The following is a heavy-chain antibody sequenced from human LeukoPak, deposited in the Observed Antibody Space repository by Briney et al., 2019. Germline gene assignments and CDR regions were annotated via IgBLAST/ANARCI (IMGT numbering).Heavy chain of an antibody. J-gene: IGHJ4*02. CDR1: GFTFSSYW. D-gene: IGHD2-2*02. V-gene: IGHV3-30*18. Sequence: PGGSLRLSCGASGFTFSSYWMHWVRQAPGKGLEWVAVISYDGSNKYYADSVKGRFTISRDNSKNTLYLQMNSLRAEDTAVYYCAKDRGCSSTSCYIDYWGQGTLVTVSS. CDR2: ISYDGSNK. CDR3: AKDRGCSSTSCYIDY.